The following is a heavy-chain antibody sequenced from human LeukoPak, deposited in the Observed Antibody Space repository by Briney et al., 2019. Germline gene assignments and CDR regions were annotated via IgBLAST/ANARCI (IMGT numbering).Heavy chain of an antibody. V-gene: IGHV3-7*03. CDR3: ARVLYNLDAFDI. D-gene: IGHD1-14*01. J-gene: IGHJ3*02. CDR1: GFTFSSYR. Sequence: GGSLRLSCAASGFTFSSYRMSWVRRAPGKGLEWVANIKQDGSEKYYVDSVKRRFPIYRDNAKNSLYLQMNSLRDEDTAVYYCARVLYNLDAFDIWGQGTMVTVSS. CDR2: IKQDGSEK.